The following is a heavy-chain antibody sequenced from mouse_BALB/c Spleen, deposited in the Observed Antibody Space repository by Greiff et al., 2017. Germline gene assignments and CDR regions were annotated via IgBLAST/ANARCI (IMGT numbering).Heavy chain of an antibody. D-gene: IGHD2-2*01. CDR3: ARTLYGYDNAY. J-gene: IGHJ3*01. Sequence: QVQLQQSGAELVRPGTSVKVSCKASGYAFTNYLIEWVKQRPGQGLEWIGVINPGSGGTNYNEKFKGKATLTADKSSSTAYMQLSSLTSDDSAVYFCARTLYGYDNAYWGQGTLVTVSA. CDR1: GYAFTNYL. CDR2: INPGSGGT. V-gene: IGHV1-54*01.